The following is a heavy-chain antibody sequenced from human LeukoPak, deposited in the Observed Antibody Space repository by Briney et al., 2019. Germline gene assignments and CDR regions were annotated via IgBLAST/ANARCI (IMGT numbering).Heavy chain of an antibody. J-gene: IGHJ3*02. CDR3: AWGGDILTGLDVFDI. D-gene: IGHD3-9*01. CDR2: IYYTGST. V-gene: IGHV4-59*01. Sequence: SETLSLTCTVSGGSISGYYWSWIRQPPEKRLEWIGYIYYTGSTNYNPSLKSRVTISVDTSKNQFSLKLNSVTAADTAVYYCAWGGDILTGLDVFDIWGRGTMVTVSS. CDR1: GGSISGYY.